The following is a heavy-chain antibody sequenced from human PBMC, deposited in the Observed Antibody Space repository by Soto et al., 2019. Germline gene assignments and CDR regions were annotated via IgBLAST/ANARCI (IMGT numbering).Heavy chain of an antibody. CDR3: ARDNYGDFCFDF. Sequence: GSLRLSCAACGLVFRNYAMHWVRQAPHKGLEWVAVISYDGSHNYYADSVKGRFTISRDNSKNTLYLQLSSLGPEDTAVYYCARDNYGDFCFDFWGQGTLVTVSS. V-gene: IGHV3-30-3*01. CDR2: ISYDGSHN. CDR1: GLVFRNYA. D-gene: IGHD4-17*01. J-gene: IGHJ4*02.